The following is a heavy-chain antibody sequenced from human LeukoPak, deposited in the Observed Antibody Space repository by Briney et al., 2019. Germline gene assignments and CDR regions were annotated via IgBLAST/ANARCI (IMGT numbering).Heavy chain of an antibody. V-gene: IGHV3-21*01. J-gene: IGHJ4*02. Sequence: GGSLRLSCAASGFTFSSYSMNWVRQAPGKGLEWVSSISSISSYIYYADSVKGRFTISRDNVKNSLYLQMNSLRAEDTAVYYCARDGTYYDSSGSYDWEIVFYYWGQGTLVTVSS. D-gene: IGHD3-10*01. CDR3: ARDGTYYDSSGSYDWEIVFYY. CDR2: ISSISSYI. CDR1: GFTFSSYS.